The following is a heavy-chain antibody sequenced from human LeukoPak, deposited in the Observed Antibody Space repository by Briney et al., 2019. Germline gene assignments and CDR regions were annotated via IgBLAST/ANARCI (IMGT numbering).Heavy chain of an antibody. CDR2: INHSGST. CDR3: ARGRFGQWPY. J-gene: IGHJ4*02. V-gene: IGHV4-34*01. D-gene: IGHD6-19*01. Sequence: SETLSFTCAGYGWSFSGDYWCGIRKPPGKGLEWIVEINHSGSTNYNPSLKSRVTISVDTSKNQFSLKLSSVTAADTAVYYCARGRFGQWPYWGQGTLVTVSS. CDR1: GWSFSGDY.